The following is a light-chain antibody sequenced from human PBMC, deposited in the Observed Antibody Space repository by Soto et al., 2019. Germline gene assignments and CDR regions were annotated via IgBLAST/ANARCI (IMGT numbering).Light chain of an antibody. J-gene: IGLJ2*01. CDR2: DVS. CDR1: SSDDGGYNY. V-gene: IGLV2-11*01. Sequence: QSALTQPRSVSGSPGQSVNISCTGTSSDDGGYNYVSWYQQHPGKAPKLMIYDVSKRPSGVPDRFSGSKSGNTASLTISGLQAEDEADYYCCSYAGSYTFDVVFGGGTKLTVL. CDR3: CSYAGSYTFDVV.